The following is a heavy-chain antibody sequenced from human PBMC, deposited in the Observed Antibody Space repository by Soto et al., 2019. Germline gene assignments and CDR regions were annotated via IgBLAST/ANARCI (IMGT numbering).Heavy chain of an antibody. CDR3: ARDSSGWYFYAFDI. CDR1: GGSISSYY. V-gene: IGHV4-59*01. CDR2: IYYIGST. D-gene: IGHD6-19*01. J-gene: IGHJ3*02. Sequence: QVQLQESGPGLVKPSETLSLTCTVSGGSISSYYWSWIRQPPGKGLEWIGYIYYIGSTNYNPSLTSRVTISVDTSKNQFSLKLSSVTAADTAVYYCARDSSGWYFYAFDIWGQGTMVTVSS.